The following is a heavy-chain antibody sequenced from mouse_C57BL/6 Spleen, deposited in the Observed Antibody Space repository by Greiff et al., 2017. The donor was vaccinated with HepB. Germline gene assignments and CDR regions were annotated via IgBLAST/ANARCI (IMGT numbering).Heavy chain of an antibody. CDR1: GYAFSSYW. CDR3: ARYYSRYFDV. D-gene: IGHD2-5*01. J-gene: IGHJ1*03. CDR2: IYPGDGDT. Sequence: QVHVKQSGAELVKPGASVKISCKASGYAFSSYWMNWVKQRPGKGLEWIGQIYPGDGDTNYNGKFKGKATLTADKSSSTAYMQLSSLTSEDSAVYFCARYYSRYFDVWGTGTTVTVSS. V-gene: IGHV1-80*01.